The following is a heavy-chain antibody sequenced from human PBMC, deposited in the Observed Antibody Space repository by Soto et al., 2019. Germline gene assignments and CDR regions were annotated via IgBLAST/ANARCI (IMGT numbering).Heavy chain of an antibody. D-gene: IGHD2-2*01. J-gene: IGHJ4*02. V-gene: IGHV4-30-4*01. CDR1: GGSISSGNHY. Sequence: PSETLSLTCTVSGGSISSGNHYWSWIRQPPGKGLEWVGNIYYSGSTHYNPSLKSRVTISVDTSKNQFSLKLSSVTAADTAVYYCARDPEYCSSSDCWYYFDYWGQGTLVTVSS. CDR3: ARDPEYCSSSDCWYYFDY. CDR2: IYYSGST.